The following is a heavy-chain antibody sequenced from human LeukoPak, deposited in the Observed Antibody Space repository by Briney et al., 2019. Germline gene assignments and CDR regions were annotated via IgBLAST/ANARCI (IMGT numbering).Heavy chain of an antibody. CDR3: ARVSWGYLHSADY. Sequence: GGSLRLSCAGSGFTFSSYWRSWVRQAPGKGLEWVGNIKQDGSEKYYVYSVKGGFTISRHNAKNSLHLQMNSMRGEDTAVYYCARVSWGYLHSADYWGQGTLVTVSS. CDR1: GFTFSSYW. D-gene: IGHD3-22*01. V-gene: IGHV3-7*01. J-gene: IGHJ4*02. CDR2: IKQDGSEK.